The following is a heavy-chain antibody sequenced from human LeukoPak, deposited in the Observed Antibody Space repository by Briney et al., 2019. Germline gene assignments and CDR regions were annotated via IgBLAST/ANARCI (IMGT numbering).Heavy chain of an antibody. CDR1: GFTFSSYS. D-gene: IGHD1-26*01. Sequence: GGSLRLSCAASGFTFSSYSMNWVRQAPGKGLEWVAVISYDGSNKYYADSVKGRFTISRDNSKNTLYLQMNSLRAEDTAVYYCAKLNSGTYNPAWYFDYWGQGTLVTVSS. CDR3: AKLNSGTYNPAWYFDY. CDR2: ISYDGSNK. V-gene: IGHV3-30*18. J-gene: IGHJ4*02.